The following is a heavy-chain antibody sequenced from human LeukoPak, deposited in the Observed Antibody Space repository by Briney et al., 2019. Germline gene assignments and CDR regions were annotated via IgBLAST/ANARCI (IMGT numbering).Heavy chain of an antibody. J-gene: IGHJ4*02. CDR2: INPYNDNT. Sequence: ASVKVSCKASRYIYTAYVITWVRQAPGQGLEWMGWINPYNDNTDYEQNLQGRVTMTTDTSTSTAYMDLRSLRSDDMAVYYCAIVAYGGNYFNYWGQGTLVTVSS. V-gene: IGHV1-18*03. D-gene: IGHD4-23*01. CDR1: RYIYTAYV. CDR3: AIVAYGGNYFNY.